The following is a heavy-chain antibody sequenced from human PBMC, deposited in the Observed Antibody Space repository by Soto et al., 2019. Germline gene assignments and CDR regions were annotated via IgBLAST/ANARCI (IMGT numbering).Heavy chain of an antibody. V-gene: IGHV3-30*18. J-gene: IGHJ4*02. CDR1: GFTFSSYG. Sequence: QVQLVESGGGVVQPGSSLRLSCAASGFTFSSYGMHWVRQAPGKGLEWVAVISYDGSNKYYADSVKGRFTISRDNSKNTLYLQMNRLRAEDTAVYYCAKDSRIVVVTAPYDYWGQGTLVTVSS. CDR3: AKDSRIVVVTAPYDY. CDR2: ISYDGSNK. D-gene: IGHD2-21*02.